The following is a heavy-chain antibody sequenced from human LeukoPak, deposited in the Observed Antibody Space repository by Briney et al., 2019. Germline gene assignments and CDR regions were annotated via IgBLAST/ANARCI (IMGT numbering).Heavy chain of an antibody. CDR1: GFTFSNAW. J-gene: IGHJ4*02. CDR2: INEDGSER. V-gene: IGHV3-7*01. D-gene: IGHD4-17*01. Sequence: GGSLRLSCAASGFTFSNAWMSWVRQAPGKGLEWVANINEDGSERHYVDSVKGRFTISRDNAKNSLYLQMNSLRDEDTAVYYCAKESDYGDYVGYWGQGTLVTVSS. CDR3: AKESDYGDYVGY.